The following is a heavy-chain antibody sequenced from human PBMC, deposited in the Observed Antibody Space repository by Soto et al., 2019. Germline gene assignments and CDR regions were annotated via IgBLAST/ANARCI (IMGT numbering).Heavy chain of an antibody. D-gene: IGHD6-19*01. V-gene: IGHV1-2*02. CDR1: SYRFTGDH. Sequence: SVKLSCKTSSYRFTGDHMHWGSEATRQGLEWMGWINPNSGGTNYAQNFQGRVTMTRDTSISTAYMELSRLRSDDTAVYYCARVSRGIAVAGDDYWGQGTLVTVSS. CDR3: ARVSRGIAVAGDDY. J-gene: IGHJ4*02. CDR2: INPNSGGT.